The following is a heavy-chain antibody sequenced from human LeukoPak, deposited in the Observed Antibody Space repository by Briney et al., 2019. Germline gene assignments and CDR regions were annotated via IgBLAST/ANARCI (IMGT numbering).Heavy chain of an antibody. J-gene: IGHJ4*02. V-gene: IGHV4-34*01. CDR2: INHSGST. Sequence: SETLSLTCAVYGGSFSGYYWSWIRQPPGKGLEWIGEINHSGSTNYNPSLKSRVTISVDTSKNQFSLKLSSVTAADTAVYYCARGLDEVVPAATYYFDYWGQGTLVTVSS. CDR1: GGSFSGYY. D-gene: IGHD2-2*01. CDR3: ARGLDEVVPAATYYFDY.